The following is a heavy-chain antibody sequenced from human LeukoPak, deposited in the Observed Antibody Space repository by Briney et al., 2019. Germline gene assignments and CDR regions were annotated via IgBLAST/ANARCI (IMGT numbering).Heavy chain of an antibody. Sequence: ASVKVSCKASGYTFTGYYMHWVRQAPGQGLEWIGWINPNSGGTNYAQKFQGRVTMTRDTSTSTAYMELRSLRSDDTAVYYCARVVLYGWGSFAVGHVDYWGQGTVVPVSS. J-gene: IGHJ4*02. D-gene: IGHD3-10*01. CDR1: GYTFTGYY. CDR3: ARVVLYGWGSFAVGHVDY. CDR2: INPNSGGT. V-gene: IGHV1-2*02.